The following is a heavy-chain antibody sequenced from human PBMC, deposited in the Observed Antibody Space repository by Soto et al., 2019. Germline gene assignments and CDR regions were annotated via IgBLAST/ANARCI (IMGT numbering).Heavy chain of an antibody. Sequence: PSETLSLTCTVSGGSISSYYWSWIRQPPWKGLEWIGYIYYSGSTNYNPSLKSRVTISVDTSKNQFSLKLSSVTAADTAVYYCARVVCPKVFYYYYMDVWGKGTTVTVSS. V-gene: IGHV4-59*01. J-gene: IGHJ6*03. CDR1: GGSISSYY. CDR3: ARVVCPKVFYYYYMDV. CDR2: IYYSGST. D-gene: IGHD3-3*01.